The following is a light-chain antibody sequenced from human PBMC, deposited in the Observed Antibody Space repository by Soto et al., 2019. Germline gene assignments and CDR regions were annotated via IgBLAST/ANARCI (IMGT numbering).Light chain of an antibody. CDR1: SSDVGAYDY. CDR2: EIN. J-gene: IGLJ1*01. V-gene: IGLV2-8*01. CDR3: CSFAGSNNFPYV. Sequence: QSALTQPPSASGSPGQSVTISCTGTSSDVGAYDYVSWYQQHPGKAPKLMIYEINKRPSGVPDRFSGSKSGNTASLTVSGLQAEDEADYYCCSFAGSNNFPYVFGTGTQLTVL.